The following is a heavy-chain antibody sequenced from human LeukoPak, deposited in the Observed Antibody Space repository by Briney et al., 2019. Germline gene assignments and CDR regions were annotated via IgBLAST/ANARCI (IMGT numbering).Heavy chain of an antibody. V-gene: IGHV3-15*05. CDR2: IKKKRDGGTI. D-gene: IGHD1-26*01. CDR3: TTGEAAAPHDGS. Sequence: GGSLRLSCAASEFIFSDAWMSWVRQAPGKGPEWVGRIKKKRDGGTIDYAALVRGRFTISRDDSENTLYLQMNSLQTEDTAVYYCTTGEAAAPHDGSWGQGTLVTVSS. CDR1: EFIFSDAW. J-gene: IGHJ4*02.